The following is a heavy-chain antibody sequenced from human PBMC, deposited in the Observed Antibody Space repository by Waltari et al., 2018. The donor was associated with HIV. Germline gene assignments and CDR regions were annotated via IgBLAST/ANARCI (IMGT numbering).Heavy chain of an antibody. CDR1: GDSISSSC. Sequence: QVQLQESGPGLVKPSETLSLTCAVSGDSISSSCWSWIRQTPGKGLEWIGYIYYSGSTDDHPPLRNRVTISRDTSKNQFSLKMTAVTVADTALYYCARGGLIAAAGGGERRLDPWGQGTLVTVSS. J-gene: IGHJ5*02. D-gene: IGHD6-13*01. V-gene: IGHV4-59*01. CDR3: ARGGLIAAAGGGERRLDP. CDR2: IYYSGST.